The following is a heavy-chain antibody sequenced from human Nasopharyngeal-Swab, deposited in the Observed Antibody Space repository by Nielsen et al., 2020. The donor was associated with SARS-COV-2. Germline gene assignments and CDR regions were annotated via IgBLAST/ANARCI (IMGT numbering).Heavy chain of an antibody. CDR3: ARQAELRYFAWLLSSLSVDI. CDR1: GGSISSSSYY. D-gene: IGHD3-9*01. Sequence: SETLSRTCTVSGGSISSSSYYWGWIRQPPGKGLEWIGSIYYSGSTYYNPSLKSRVTISVYTSTNQFSLKLSSVTAADTAVYYCARQAELRYFAWLLSSLSVDIWGQGTMVTVSS. CDR2: IYYSGST. V-gene: IGHV4-39*01. J-gene: IGHJ3*02.